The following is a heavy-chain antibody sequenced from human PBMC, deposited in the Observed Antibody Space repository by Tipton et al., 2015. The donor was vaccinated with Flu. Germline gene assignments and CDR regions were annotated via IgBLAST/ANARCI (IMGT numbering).Heavy chain of an antibody. V-gene: IGHV4-38-2*02. Sequence: TLSLTCTVSGYSISSGYYWGWIRQPPGKGLEWIGSIYHSGSTYYNPSLKSRVTISVDTSTNQFSLKLSSVTAADTAVYYCASEVQDFYYYYGMDVWGQGTTVTVSS. J-gene: IGHJ6*02. CDR3: ASEVQDFYYYYGMDV. D-gene: IGHD3-10*01. CDR1: GYSISSGYY. CDR2: IYHSGST.